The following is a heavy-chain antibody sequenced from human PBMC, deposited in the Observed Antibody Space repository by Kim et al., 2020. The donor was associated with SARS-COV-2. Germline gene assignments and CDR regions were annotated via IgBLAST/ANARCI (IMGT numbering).Heavy chain of an antibody. D-gene: IGHD2-15*01. CDR2: IYYSGST. V-gene: IGHV4-59*01. CDR1: GGSISSYY. J-gene: IGHJ5*02. CDR3: ARKSPYCSGGSCYLNWFDP. Sequence: SETLSLTCTVSGGSISSYYWSWIRQPPGKGLEWIGYIYYSGSTNYNPSLKSRVTISVDTSKNQFSLKLSSVTAADTAVYYCARKSPYCSGGSCYLNWFDPWGQGTLVTVSS.